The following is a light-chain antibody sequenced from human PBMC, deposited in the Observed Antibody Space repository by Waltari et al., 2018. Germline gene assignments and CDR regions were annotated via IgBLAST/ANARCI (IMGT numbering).Light chain of an antibody. Sequence: SCRASQSVGRTLAWYQQRPGQAPRLLIYDASNRATGIPDRFSGSGSGTDFSLTISRLEPEDFAVYYCQKYGTRPATFGQGTKVEVK. CDR1: QSVGRT. CDR2: DAS. J-gene: IGKJ1*01. V-gene: IGKV3-20*01. CDR3: QKYGTRPAT.